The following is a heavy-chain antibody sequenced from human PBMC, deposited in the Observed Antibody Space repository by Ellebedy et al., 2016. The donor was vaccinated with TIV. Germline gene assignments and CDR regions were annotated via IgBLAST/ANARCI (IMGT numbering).Heavy chain of an antibody. CDR3: AGDPSSGNNWYYYLNY. V-gene: IGHV3-7*01. D-gene: IGHD6-13*01. CDR1: GFTFSSSW. CDR2: IKTDGTVK. J-gene: IGHJ4*02. Sequence: GESLKISXAASGFTFSSSWMNWVRQAPGKGLEWVANIKTDGTVKSYADSVKGRFTISRDNAKNPLYLQMNSLRDEDTAVYYCAGDPSSGNNWYYYLNYWGQGTLVTVSS.